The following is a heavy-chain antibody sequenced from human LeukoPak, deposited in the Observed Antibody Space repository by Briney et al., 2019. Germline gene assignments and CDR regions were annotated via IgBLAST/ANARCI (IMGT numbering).Heavy chain of an antibody. J-gene: IGHJ4*02. CDR3: ARDRDGPDY. CDR2: IKQDESEK. D-gene: IGHD5-24*01. V-gene: IGHV3-7*01. CDR1: GFTFSNYW. Sequence: GGSLRLSCAASGFTFSNYWMTWVRQAPGKGLEWVANIKQDESEKYYVDSVKGRFTISRDNAKNSLYLQMNSLRAEDTAVYYCARDRDGPDYWGQGTLVTVSS.